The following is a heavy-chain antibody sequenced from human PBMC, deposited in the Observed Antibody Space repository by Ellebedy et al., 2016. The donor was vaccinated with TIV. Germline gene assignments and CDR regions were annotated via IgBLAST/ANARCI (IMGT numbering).Heavy chain of an antibody. V-gene: IGHV3-23*01. CDR1: GLPFRRHS. CDR3: AKGTSSGRYFDS. CDR2: MRGTAGST. J-gene: IGHJ4*02. Sequence: GESLKISCAASGLPFRRHSMNWVRQAPGEGLEWVSAMRGTAGSTNYADSVKGRFTISRDNSKNTLYLQMNDLRVEDTAVYYCAKGTSSGRYFDSWGQGTLVTVPS. D-gene: IGHD6-19*01.